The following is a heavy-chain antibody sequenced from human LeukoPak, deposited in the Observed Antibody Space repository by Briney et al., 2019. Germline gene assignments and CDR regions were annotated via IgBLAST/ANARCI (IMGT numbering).Heavy chain of an antibody. Sequence: GGSLRLSCAASGLNLDAYAMHWVRQAPGKGLEWVSLISGDGTITYYADSVKGRFTISRGNAKNSLYLQMNSLSAEDTAFYYCARVGTTVLREVLYYFDFWGQGSLVTVYS. J-gene: IGHJ4*02. D-gene: IGHD3-10*01. CDR2: ISGDGTIT. CDR3: ARVGTTVLREVLYYFDF. CDR1: GLNLDAYA. V-gene: IGHV3-43*02.